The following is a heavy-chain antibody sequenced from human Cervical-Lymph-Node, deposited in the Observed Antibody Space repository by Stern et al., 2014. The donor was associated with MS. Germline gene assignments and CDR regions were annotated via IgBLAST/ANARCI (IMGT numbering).Heavy chain of an antibody. J-gene: IGHJ4*02. CDR1: GYSFTSYW. D-gene: IGHD2-21*01. CDR2: NYPGDSDT. V-gene: IGHV5-51*01. Sequence: VQLVESGAEVKKPGESLKISCKGSGYSFTSYWIGWGRQMQGKSLEGMAINYPGDSDTRYRPSFQGQVTISADKSISTAYLQWSSLKASDTAMYYCARHCGFRPGCIDYWGQGTLVTVSS. CDR3: ARHCGFRPGCIDY.